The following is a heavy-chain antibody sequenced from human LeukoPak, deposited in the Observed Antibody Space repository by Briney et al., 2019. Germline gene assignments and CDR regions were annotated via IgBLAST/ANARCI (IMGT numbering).Heavy chain of an antibody. CDR1: AFTLSRYV. Sequence: GVSLRLSCAASAFTLSRYVMTWVRQAPGKGLEWVSAISGSGRRPYYADSLQGRFTISRDNSKNTVSLQMNSLRVEDTAIYYCAKDGHSFYYDGDGYYFDSWGQGPLVTVSS. D-gene: IGHD3-22*01. CDR2: ISGSGRRP. V-gene: IGHV3-23*01. J-gene: IGHJ4*02. CDR3: AKDGHSFYYDGDGYYFDS.